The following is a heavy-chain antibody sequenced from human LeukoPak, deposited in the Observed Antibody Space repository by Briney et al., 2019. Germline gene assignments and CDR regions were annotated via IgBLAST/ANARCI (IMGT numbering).Heavy chain of an antibody. CDR2: IRYDGSNK. D-gene: IGHD4-17*01. CDR3: ARGGIGRCAFDI. CDR1: GFTFSSYG. J-gene: IGHJ3*02. V-gene: IGHV3-30*02. Sequence: GGSLRLSCAASGFTFSSYGMHWVRQAPGKGLEWVAFIRYDGSNKYYADSVKGRFTISRDNSKNTLYLQMNSLRAEDTAVYYCARGGIGRCAFDIWGQGTMVTVSS.